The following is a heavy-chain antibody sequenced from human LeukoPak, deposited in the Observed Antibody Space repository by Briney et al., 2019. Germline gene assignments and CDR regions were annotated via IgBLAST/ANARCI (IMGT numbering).Heavy chain of an antibody. D-gene: IGHD3-10*01. J-gene: IGHJ4*02. CDR1: GFTLSDYY. V-gene: IGHV3-11*01. CDR3: VRDLMIRGVHDY. Sequence: GGSLRLSCAASGFTLSDYYMSWIRQAPGKGLEWVSYISNSGTTMSYADSVKGRFTISRDNAKNSLYLQMNSLRAEDTAVYYCVRDLMIRGVHDYWGQGTLVTVSS. CDR2: ISNSGTTM.